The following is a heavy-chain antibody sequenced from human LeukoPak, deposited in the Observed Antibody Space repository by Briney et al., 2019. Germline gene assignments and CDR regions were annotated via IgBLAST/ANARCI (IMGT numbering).Heavy chain of an antibody. V-gene: IGHV4-39*01. CDR1: GGPISSSSYY. CDR3: ASRTGTFDY. Sequence: SETLSLTCTVSGGPISSSSYYWGWIRQPPGKGLEWIGSIYYSGSTYYNPSLKSRVTISVDTSKNQYSLKLSSVTAANTAVYYCASRTGTFDYWGQGTLVTVSS. J-gene: IGHJ4*02. D-gene: IGHD7-27*01. CDR2: IYYSGST.